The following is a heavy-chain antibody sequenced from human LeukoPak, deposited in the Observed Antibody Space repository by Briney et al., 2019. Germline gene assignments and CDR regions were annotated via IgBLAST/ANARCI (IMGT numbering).Heavy chain of an antibody. CDR2: INQDGSEK. J-gene: IGHJ4*02. V-gene: IGHV3-7*02. CDR1: GFTFSSFW. D-gene: IGHD6-13*01. Sequence: GGSLRLSCAASGFTFSSFWMSWVRQAPGKGLEWVANINQDGSEKYYVDSVKGRFTISRDNAKTSLYLQMNSLRAEDTAVYYCAAGTAADFWGQGTRVAVSS. CDR3: AAGTAADF.